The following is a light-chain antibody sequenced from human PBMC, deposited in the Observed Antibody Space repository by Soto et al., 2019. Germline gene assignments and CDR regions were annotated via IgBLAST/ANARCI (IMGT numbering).Light chain of an antibody. J-gene: IGLJ1*01. Sequence: QSALTQPPSVSAAPGQKVTISCSGSSPNIGNNYVSWYQHLPGTAPKLLVYDNNKRPSGIPDRFSGSKSDTSATLDITGLQTGDEADYYCGSWDSRLTDYVLGSGTKLTVL. CDR3: GSWDSRLTDYV. CDR1: SPNIGNNY. CDR2: DNN. V-gene: IGLV1-51*01.